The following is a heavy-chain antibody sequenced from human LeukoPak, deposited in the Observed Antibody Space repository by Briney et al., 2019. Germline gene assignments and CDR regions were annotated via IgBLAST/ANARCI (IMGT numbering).Heavy chain of an antibody. J-gene: IGHJ2*01. CDR3: ARDKGPYWYFDL. CDR2: IYNSGST. Sequence: SETLSHTCTVSGGSISSYYWNWIRQPPGKGVEWIGNIYNSGSTDYNPSLKSRVTDYNPSLKSRVTISVDTSKNQISLKLSSVTAADTAVYYCARDKGPYWYFDLWGRGTLVTVSS. V-gene: IGHV4-59*01. CDR1: GGSISSYY.